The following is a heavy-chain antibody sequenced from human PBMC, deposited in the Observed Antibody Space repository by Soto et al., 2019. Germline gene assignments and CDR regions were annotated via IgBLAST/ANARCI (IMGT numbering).Heavy chain of an antibody. CDR2: IYYSGST. CDR1: GGSISSSSYY. J-gene: IGHJ4*02. Sequence: SETLSLTCTVSGGSISSSSYYWGWIRQPPGKGLEWIGSIYYSGSTYYNPSLKGRFTISRDNSKNTLYLQMNSLRAEDTAVYYCARDGDDTTQNAFDYWGQGTLVTVSS. D-gene: IGHD3-9*01. CDR3: ARDGDDTTQNAFDY. V-gene: IGHV4-39*02.